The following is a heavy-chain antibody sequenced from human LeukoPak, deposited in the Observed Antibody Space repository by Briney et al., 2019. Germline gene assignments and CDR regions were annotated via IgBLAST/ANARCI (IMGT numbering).Heavy chain of an antibody. D-gene: IGHD4-17*01. CDR1: GGSISSSS. CDR3: ARDVPDYGDHFDY. Sequence: ETLSLTCTVSGGSISSSSYYWGWIRQPPGKGLEWVSYISSSSSTIYYADSVKGRFTISRDNAKNSLYLQMNSLRAEDTAVYYCARDVPDYGDHFDYWGQGTLVTVSS. J-gene: IGHJ4*02. CDR2: ISSSSSTI. V-gene: IGHV3-48*01.